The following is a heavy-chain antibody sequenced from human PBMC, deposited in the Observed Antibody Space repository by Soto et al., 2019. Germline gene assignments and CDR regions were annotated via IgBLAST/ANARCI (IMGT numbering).Heavy chain of an antibody. CDR3: ARGDRGAFDL. V-gene: IGHV3-74*01. CDR2: IHSDGSST. Sequence: EVQLLESGGGLVQPGESLRLSCAASGFTFSYYWMHWVRQAPGMGLVWVSRIHSDGSSTTYADSVKGRFTISRDNARNTLYLKMNSLRAEDTAVYYCARGDRGAFDLWCQGTVVTVSS. J-gene: IGHJ3*01. CDR1: GFTFSYYW. D-gene: IGHD1-26*01.